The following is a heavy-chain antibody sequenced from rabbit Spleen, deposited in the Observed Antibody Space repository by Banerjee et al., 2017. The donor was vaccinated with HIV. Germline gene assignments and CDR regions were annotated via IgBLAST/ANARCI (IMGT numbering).Heavy chain of an antibody. Sequence: QEQLVESGGGLIKPGASLTLTCTASGFTIIRNYICWVRQAPGKGLEWIACIYAGSSGITYYASWAKGRFTISKTSSTTVTLQMTSLTAADTATYFCVRQQYANYIGGDDVTDLWGQGTLVTVS. CDR1: GFTIIRNY. J-gene: IGHJ4*01. D-gene: IGHD1-1*01. V-gene: IGHV1S45*01. CDR3: VRQQYANYIGGDDVTDL. CDR2: IYAGSSGIT.